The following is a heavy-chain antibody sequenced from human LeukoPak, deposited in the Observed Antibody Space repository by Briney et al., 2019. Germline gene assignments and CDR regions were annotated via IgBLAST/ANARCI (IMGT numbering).Heavy chain of an antibody. CDR3: ARVDRYHFYLDV. V-gene: IGHV1-69*05. Sequence: ASVKVSCKASGGTFSSYTITWVRQAPGQGLEWMGGIMPLFNTPNYAQQFQGRVTITTDESTSTAYTELSSLRFEDTAMYYCARVDRYHFYLDVWGKGTTVTVSS. J-gene: IGHJ6*03. CDR1: GGTFSSYT. CDR2: IMPLFNTP.